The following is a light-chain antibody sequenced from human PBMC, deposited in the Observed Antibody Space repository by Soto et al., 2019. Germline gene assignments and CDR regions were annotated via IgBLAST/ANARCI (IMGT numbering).Light chain of an antibody. J-gene: IGLJ1*01. CDR1: SSNIRARYE. CDR2: GNS. CDR3: QSYDSSLSGYV. V-gene: IGLV1-40*01. Sequence: QSVLTQPPSVSGAPGQRVTVSCTGSSSNIRARYEVHWYQQLPGTAPKLLIYGNSNRPSGVPDRFSGSKSGTSASLAITGLQAEDEADYYCQSYDSSLSGYVFGTGTRLTVL.